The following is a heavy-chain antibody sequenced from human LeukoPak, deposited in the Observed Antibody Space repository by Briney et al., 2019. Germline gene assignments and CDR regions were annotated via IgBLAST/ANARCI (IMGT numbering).Heavy chain of an antibody. CDR2: IYYSGST. J-gene: IGHJ5*02. Sequence: SETLSLTCTVSGGSISSYYWSWIRQPPGKGVEWIGYIYYSGSTNYNPSLKSRVTISVDTSKNQFSLKLSSVTAADTAVYYCARVFSTNYYDDRGWFDPWGQGTLVTVSS. CDR1: GGSISSYY. D-gene: IGHD3-22*01. V-gene: IGHV4-59*01. CDR3: ARVFSTNYYDDRGWFDP.